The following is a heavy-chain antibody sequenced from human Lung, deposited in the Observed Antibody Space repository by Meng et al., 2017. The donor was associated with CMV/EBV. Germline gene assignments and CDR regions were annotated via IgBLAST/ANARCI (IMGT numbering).Heavy chain of an antibody. Sequence: SVKVSCKASGGTFSSYAISWVRQAPGQGLEWMGGIIPIFGTANYAQKFQGRVTITTDESTSTAYMELSSLRSEDTAVYYCATSTTGTTPYYYYYGMDVWGQWXTVPVSS. CDR1: GGTFSSYA. V-gene: IGHV1-69*05. CDR2: IIPIFGTA. CDR3: ATSTTGTTPYYYYYGMDV. D-gene: IGHD1-1*01. J-gene: IGHJ6*01.